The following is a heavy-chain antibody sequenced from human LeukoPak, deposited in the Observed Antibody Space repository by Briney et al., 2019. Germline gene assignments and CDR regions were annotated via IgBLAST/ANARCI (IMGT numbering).Heavy chain of an antibody. CDR3: AKVRGYCTNGVCDFDY. D-gene: IGHD2-8*01. CDR2: IYPGDSDT. V-gene: IGHV5-51*01. J-gene: IGHJ4*02. Sequence: GESLKISCKGSGYSFSTYWIGWVRQMPGKGLECLGVIYPGDSDTRYSPPFQGQVTISADKSISTAYLQWSSLKASDTAMYYCAKVRGYCTNGVCDFDYWGQGTLVTVSS. CDR1: GYSFSTYW.